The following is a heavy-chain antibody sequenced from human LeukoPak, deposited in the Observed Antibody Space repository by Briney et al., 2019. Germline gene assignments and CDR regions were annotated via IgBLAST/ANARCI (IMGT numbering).Heavy chain of an antibody. Sequence: SATLTLTCTVSGGCVSSGNYYWSWIRQPPGKGLEWIGYIYYSGSTNYNPSLKSRVTISVDTSKNQFSLKLRSVTAADTAVYYCARADYDALDYWGQGTLVTVSS. V-gene: IGHV4-61*01. CDR1: GGCVSSGNYY. CDR2: IYYSGST. J-gene: IGHJ4*02. CDR3: ARADYDALDY. D-gene: IGHD4-17*01.